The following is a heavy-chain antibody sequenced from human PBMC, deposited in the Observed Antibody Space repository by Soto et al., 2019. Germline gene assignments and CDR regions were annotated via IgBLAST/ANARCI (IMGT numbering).Heavy chain of an antibody. CDR2: IWYDGSNK. CDR3: ARTSYYDSSGYYNGVDY. Sequence: GGSLRLSCAASGFTFSSYGMHWVRQAPGKGLEWVAVIWYDGSNKYYADSVKGRFTISRDNSKNTLYLQMNSLRAEDTAVYYCARTSYYDSSGYYNGVDYWGQGTLVTVSS. D-gene: IGHD3-22*01. CDR1: GFTFSSYG. J-gene: IGHJ4*02. V-gene: IGHV3-33*01.